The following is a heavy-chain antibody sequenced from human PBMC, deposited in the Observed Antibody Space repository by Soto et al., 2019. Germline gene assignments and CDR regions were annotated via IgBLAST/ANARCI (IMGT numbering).Heavy chain of an antibody. CDR3: ARPANAHSASSGYHHDAFDI. J-gene: IGHJ3*02. Sequence: SETLSLTCAVYGGSCSDYYWSWIRLIAGKGLEWIGEINYNGGANYNPSLKSRVTMSVNTSKNQFSVKMRFVTAADTALYYCARPANAHSASSGYHHDAFDIWGQGRKVTVSS. D-gene: IGHD3-22*01. CDR1: GGSCSDYY. V-gene: IGHV4-34*01. CDR2: INYNGGA.